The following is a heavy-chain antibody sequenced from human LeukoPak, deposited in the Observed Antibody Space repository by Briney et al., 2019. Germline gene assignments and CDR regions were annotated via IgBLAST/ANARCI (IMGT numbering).Heavy chain of an antibody. Sequence: SETLSLTCTVSGYSITSGYYWGWIRQPPGEGLEWIGTIYHSGSTYYNPSLKTRVTISVDTSKNQFSLKLSSITAADTAFYYCARPPGIAAAWFDPWGQGTLVTVSS. V-gene: IGHV4-38-2*02. CDR1: GYSITSGYY. CDR3: ARPPGIAAAWFDP. D-gene: IGHD6-13*01. J-gene: IGHJ5*02. CDR2: IYHSGST.